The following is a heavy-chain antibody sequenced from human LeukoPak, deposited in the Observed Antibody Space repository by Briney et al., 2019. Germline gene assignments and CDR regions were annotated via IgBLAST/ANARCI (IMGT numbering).Heavy chain of an antibody. V-gene: IGHV3-20*04. J-gene: IGHJ6*02. Sequence: PGGSLRLSCAASGFTFHNYGMSWVRQVPGKGLEWVSGINWSGDSSSYADSVKGRFTISRDNAKNSLYLQMNSLRAEDTAVYYCAKDSSRRPHYDILTGYRYYGMDVWGQGTTVTVSS. CDR3: AKDSSRRPHYDILTGYRYYGMDV. CDR2: INWSGDSS. D-gene: IGHD3-9*01. CDR1: GFTFHNYG.